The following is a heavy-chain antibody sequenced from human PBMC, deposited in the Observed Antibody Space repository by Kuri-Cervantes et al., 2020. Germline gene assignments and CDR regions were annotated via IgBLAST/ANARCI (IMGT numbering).Heavy chain of an antibody. V-gene: IGHV1-69*06. J-gene: IGHJ5*02. CDR2: IIPIFGTA. CDR1: GGTFSSYA. D-gene: IGHD3-22*01. Sequence: SVKVSCKASGGTFSSYAISWVRQAPGQGLEWMGGIIPIFGTANYAQKFQGRVTITADKSTSTAYMELSSLRSEDTAVYYCARMYYYDSSAYPITDWFDPWGQGTLVTVSS. CDR3: ARMYYYDSSAYPITDWFDP.